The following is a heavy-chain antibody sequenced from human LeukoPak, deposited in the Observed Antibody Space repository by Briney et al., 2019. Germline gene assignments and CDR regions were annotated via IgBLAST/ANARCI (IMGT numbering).Heavy chain of an antibody. CDR2: IWYDGSNK. CDR3: AKDPSGGIAVAAFTFDY. V-gene: IGHV3-33*06. J-gene: IGHJ4*02. D-gene: IGHD6-19*01. CDR1: GFTFSSYG. Sequence: GGSLRLSCAASGFTFSSYGMHWVRQAPGKGLEWVAVIWYDGSNKYYADSVKGRFTISRDNSKNTLYLQMNSLRAEDTAVYYCAKDPSGGIAVAAFTFDYWGQGTLVTVSS.